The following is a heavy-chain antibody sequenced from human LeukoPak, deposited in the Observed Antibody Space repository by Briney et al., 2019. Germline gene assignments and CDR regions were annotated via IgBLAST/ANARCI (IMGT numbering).Heavy chain of an antibody. D-gene: IGHD5-18*01. CDR3: ARLQMDTAMVRFDY. J-gene: IGHJ4*02. Sequence: SETLSPTCTVSGASISGYHWSWIRQPPGKGLEWIGYIYYSGSTSYNPSLKSRVTISLDTSKNQFSLRLSSVTAADTAVYYCARLQMDTAMVRFDYWGQGTLVTVSS. CDR1: GASISGYH. CDR2: IYYSGST. V-gene: IGHV4-59*08.